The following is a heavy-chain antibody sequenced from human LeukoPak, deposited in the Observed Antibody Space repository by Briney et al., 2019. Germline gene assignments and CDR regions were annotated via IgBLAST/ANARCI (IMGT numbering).Heavy chain of an antibody. CDR1: GYRFATYW. J-gene: IGHJ4*02. CDR3: AIYSPRRPITSD. Sequence: GESLKISCKGSGYRFATYWIGWVRQMPGKGLEWMGSIYPGDSDTTYSPSFEGQVTISADKSISTAYLQWSSLWASDTAMYYCAIYSPRRPITSDWGQGTLVTVSS. D-gene: IGHD5-24*01. V-gene: IGHV5-51*01. CDR2: IYPGDSDT.